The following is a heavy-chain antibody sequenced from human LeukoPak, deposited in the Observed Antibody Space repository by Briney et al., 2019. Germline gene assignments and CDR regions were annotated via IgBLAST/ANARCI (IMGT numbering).Heavy chain of an antibody. Sequence: GASVKVSCKASGYTFTCYYMHWVRQAPGQGLEWMGWINPNSGGTNYAQKFQGRVTMTRDTSISTAYMELSRLRSDDTAVYYCARGRFLEWLSADYWGQGTLVTVSS. CDR1: GYTFTCYY. D-gene: IGHD3-3*01. CDR2: INPNSGGT. J-gene: IGHJ4*02. V-gene: IGHV1-2*02. CDR3: ARGRFLEWLSADY.